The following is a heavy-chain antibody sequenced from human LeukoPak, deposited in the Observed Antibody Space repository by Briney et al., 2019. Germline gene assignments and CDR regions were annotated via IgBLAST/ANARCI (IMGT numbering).Heavy chain of an antibody. V-gene: IGHV1-18*01. CDR2: ISAYNGNT. Sequence: GASVKVSCKASGYTFTSYGISWVRQAPGQGLEWMGWISAYNGNTNYAQKLQGRVTMTADTSTSTAYMELRSLRSDDTAVYYCARVSTVTTWNWFDPWGQGTLVTVSS. CDR1: GYTFTSYG. J-gene: IGHJ5*02. CDR3: ARVSTVTTWNWFDP. D-gene: IGHD4-17*01.